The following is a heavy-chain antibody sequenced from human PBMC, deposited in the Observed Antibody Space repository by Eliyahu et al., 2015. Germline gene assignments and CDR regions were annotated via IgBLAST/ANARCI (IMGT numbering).Heavy chain of an antibody. CDR3: ARGLEFDY. CDR2: INHSGST. V-gene: IGHV4-34*01. J-gene: IGHJ4*02. D-gene: IGHD1-1*01. CDR1: GGSFSGYY. Sequence: QVQLQQWGAGLLKPSXXLSLTCAVYGGSFSGYYWSWIRQPPGKGLEWIGEINHSGSTNYNPSLKSRVTISVDTSKNQFSLKLSSVTAADTAVYYCARGLEFDYWGQRTLVTVSS.